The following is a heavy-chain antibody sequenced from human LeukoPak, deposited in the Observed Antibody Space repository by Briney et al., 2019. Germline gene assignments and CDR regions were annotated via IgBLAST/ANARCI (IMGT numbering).Heavy chain of an antibody. CDR2: ISGTGVTT. D-gene: IGHD3-22*01. J-gene: IGHJ4*02. V-gene: IGHV3-23*01. CDR3: ATHYDTSGYYYFDF. Sequence: GGSLRLSPAASGFTFSSCALTSVPEAPGKGLERVSTISGTGVTTFYADSVRGRLTISRDNSKNTLYLQISSLRAEDTAVYYCATHYDTSGYYYFDFWGQGTLVTVSS. CDR1: GFTFSSCA.